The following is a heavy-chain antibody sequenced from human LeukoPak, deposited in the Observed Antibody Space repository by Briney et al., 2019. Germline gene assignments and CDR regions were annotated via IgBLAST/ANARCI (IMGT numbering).Heavy chain of an antibody. Sequence: PGGSLGLSCAASGFIFSKYAMHWVRQTPGKGPEWVAAIWNDGSDENYADSVKGRFTISSDNSKNTVYLQMNSLRAEDTAIYYCAFEIGRSQGAFDIWGQGTMITVSS. CDR1: GFIFSKYA. J-gene: IGHJ3*02. D-gene: IGHD1-26*01. CDR2: IWNDGSDE. V-gene: IGHV3-33*01. CDR3: AFEIGRSQGAFDI.